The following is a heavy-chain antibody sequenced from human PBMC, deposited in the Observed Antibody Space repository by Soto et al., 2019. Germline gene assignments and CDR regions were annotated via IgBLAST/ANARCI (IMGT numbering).Heavy chain of an antibody. CDR2: IYYSGST. J-gene: IGHJ4*02. D-gene: IGHD2-2*01. Sequence: SETLSLTCSVSGGSTSSYYWSWIRQPPGKGLEWIGYIYYSGSTDYSPSLKSRVTMSIDTSQNQVSLKLTSVTTADTAVYYCPAPPRDWGQGTQVTVSS. CDR1: GGSTSSYY. CDR3: PAPPRD. V-gene: IGHV4-59*01.